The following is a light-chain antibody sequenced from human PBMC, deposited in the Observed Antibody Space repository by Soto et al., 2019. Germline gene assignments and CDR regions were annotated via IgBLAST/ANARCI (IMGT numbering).Light chain of an antibody. CDR1: SSDVGSYDL. CDR3: CSYATTTL. V-gene: IGLV2-23*02. Sequence: QSVLTQPASVSGSPGQSITISCTGTSSDVGSYDLVSWYQQHPGNAPKLMFYDVSKRPSGVSDRFSGSKSGNTASLTISGLQADDEADYYCCSYATTTLFGGGTKLTVL. J-gene: IGLJ2*01. CDR2: DVS.